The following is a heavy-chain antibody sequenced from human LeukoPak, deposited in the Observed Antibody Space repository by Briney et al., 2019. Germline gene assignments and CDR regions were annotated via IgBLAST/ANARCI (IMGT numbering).Heavy chain of an antibody. V-gene: IGHV1-2*02. CDR3: ARDLRYCRSSSCYGDYYFDY. Sequence: ASVKVSCKASGYTFTGYYIHWVRQAPGQGLEWMGWINPNSGGTNYAQKFQGRVTMTRDTSISTAYMDLSRLRSDDTAVYYCARDLRYCRSSSCYGDYYFDYWGQGTLVTVSS. D-gene: IGHD2-2*01. CDR2: INPNSGGT. CDR1: GYTFTGYY. J-gene: IGHJ4*02.